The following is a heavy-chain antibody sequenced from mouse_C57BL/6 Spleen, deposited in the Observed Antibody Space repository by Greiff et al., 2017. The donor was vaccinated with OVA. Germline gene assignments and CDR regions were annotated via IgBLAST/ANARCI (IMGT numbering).Heavy chain of an antibody. V-gene: IGHV3-8*01. D-gene: IGHD1-1*01. CDR1: GYSITSDY. J-gene: IGHJ4*01. CDR2: ISYSGST. Sequence: EVKLMESGPGLAKPSQTLSLTCSVTGYSITSDYWNWIRKFPGNKLEYMGYISYSGSTYYNPSLKSRISITRDTSKNQYYLQLNSVTTEDTATYYCARGYYGSSYDYAMDYWGQGTSVTVSS. CDR3: ARGYYGSSYDYAMDY.